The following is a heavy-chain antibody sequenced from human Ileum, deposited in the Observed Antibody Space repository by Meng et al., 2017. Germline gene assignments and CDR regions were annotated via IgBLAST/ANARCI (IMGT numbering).Heavy chain of an antibody. CDR2: ISSSSSYI. Sequence: EVQLVESGGGLVKPGGSLRLSCAASGFTFSSYSMNWVRQAPGKGLEWVSSISSSSSYIYYADSVKGRFTISRDNAKNSLYLQMNSLRAEDTAVYYCARGGYSYGLLFDYWGQGTLVTVSS. CDR1: GFTFSSYS. J-gene: IGHJ4*02. D-gene: IGHD5-18*01. V-gene: IGHV3-21*01. CDR3: ARGGYSYGLLFDY.